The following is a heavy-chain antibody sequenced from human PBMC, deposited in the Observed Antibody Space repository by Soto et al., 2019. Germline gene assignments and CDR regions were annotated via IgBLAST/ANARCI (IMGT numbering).Heavy chain of an antibody. CDR2: IIPIFGTA. Sequence: GASVKVSCKASGGTFSSYAISWVRQAPGQGLEWMGGIIPIFGTANYAQKFQGRVTITADESTSTAYMELRSLRSEDTAVYYCARGEVDTAMVFGYYYYGMDVWGQGTTVTVSS. V-gene: IGHV1-69*13. CDR3: ARGEVDTAMVFGYYYYGMDV. CDR1: GGTFSSYA. J-gene: IGHJ6*02. D-gene: IGHD5-18*01.